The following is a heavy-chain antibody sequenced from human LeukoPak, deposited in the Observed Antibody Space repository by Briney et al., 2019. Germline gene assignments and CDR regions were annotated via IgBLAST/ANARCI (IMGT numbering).Heavy chain of an antibody. Sequence: ASVKVSCKTSGYTFTRNGISWVRQAPGQGLEWLGWIGADYGDTKYAEKVHDRVTLTIDTSTSTAYMELRSLRSDDTAVYYCARDQGGGSYYDVDYWGQGTLVTVSS. D-gene: IGHD1-26*01. CDR2: IGADYGDT. CDR3: ARDQGGGSYYDVDY. V-gene: IGHV1-18*01. J-gene: IGHJ4*02. CDR1: GYTFTRNG.